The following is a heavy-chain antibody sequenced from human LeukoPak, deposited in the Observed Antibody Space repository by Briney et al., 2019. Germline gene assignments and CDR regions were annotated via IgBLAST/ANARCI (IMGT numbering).Heavy chain of an antibody. CDR3: AREAYYYDSSGLNGNAFDI. V-gene: IGHV4-61*02. CDR2: IYTSGST. CDR1: GASISSGSYC. Sequence: KASQTLSLTCTVSGASISSGSYCWSWIRQPAGKGLEWIVRIYTSGSTNYNPSLKSRLTISVDTSKNQFSLKLSSVTAADTAVYYCAREAYYYDSSGLNGNAFDIWGQGTMVTVSS. J-gene: IGHJ3*02. D-gene: IGHD3-22*01.